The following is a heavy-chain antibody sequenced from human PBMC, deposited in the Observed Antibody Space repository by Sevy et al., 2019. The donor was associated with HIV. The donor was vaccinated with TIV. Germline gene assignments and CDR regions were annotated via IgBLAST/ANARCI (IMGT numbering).Heavy chain of an antibody. D-gene: IGHD3-22*01. Sequence: GESLKISCKASGYRFTSYWIAWVRQMPGKGLEWMGIIYPGDSETRYSPPFQGQVTISADKSISTAYLQWSSLRASDTAMFFCARRGYDTSGYPQYYFDYWGQRTLVTVSS. V-gene: IGHV5-51*01. J-gene: IGHJ4*02. CDR3: ARRGYDTSGYPQYYFDY. CDR2: IYPGDSET. CDR1: GYRFTSYW.